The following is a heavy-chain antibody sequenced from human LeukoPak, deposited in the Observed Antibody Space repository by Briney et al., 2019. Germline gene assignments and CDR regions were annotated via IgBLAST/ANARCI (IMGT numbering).Heavy chain of an antibody. D-gene: IGHD3-22*01. CDR2: IYYSGST. CDR1: GYSISSGYY. J-gene: IGHJ4*02. Sequence: PSETLSLTCTVSGYSISSGYYWSWIRQPPGKGLEWIGYIYYSGSTNYNPSLKSRVTISVDTSKNQFSLKLSSVTAADTAVYYCARATVYYYDSSGYYFDYWGQGTLVTVSS. V-gene: IGHV4-61*01. CDR3: ARATVYYYDSSGYYFDY.